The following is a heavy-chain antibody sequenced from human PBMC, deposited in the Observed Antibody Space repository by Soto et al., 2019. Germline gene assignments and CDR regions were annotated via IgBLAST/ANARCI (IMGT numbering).Heavy chain of an antibody. J-gene: IGHJ5*02. CDR2: IYYSGST. V-gene: IGHV4-59*08. D-gene: IGHD6-13*01. CDR3: ASTPYSSSWYRWFDP. CDR1: GGSISSYY. Sequence: SETLSLTCTVSGGSISSYYWSWIRQPPGKGLERIGYIYYSGSTNYNHSLKSRDTIPVDTPNSPFSLKLSSLTAADTSVYYCASTPYSSSWYRWFDPWGQGTLVTVSS.